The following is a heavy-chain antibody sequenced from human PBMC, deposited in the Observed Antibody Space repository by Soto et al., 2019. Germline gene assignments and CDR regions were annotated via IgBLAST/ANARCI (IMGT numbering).Heavy chain of an antibody. Sequence: SGPTLVNPTQTLTVTCTFSGFSLSTSGAGVGWIRQSPGKAPEWLALIDWDDDKYYSTSLKTRLTISKDTSKNQVVLTMTNMDPVDTATYYCARTTIFGVVILLDYWGQGTLVTVSS. V-gene: IGHV2-70*01. CDR3: ARTTIFGVVILLDY. D-gene: IGHD3-3*01. CDR2: IDWDDDK. CDR1: GFSLSTSGAG. J-gene: IGHJ4*02.